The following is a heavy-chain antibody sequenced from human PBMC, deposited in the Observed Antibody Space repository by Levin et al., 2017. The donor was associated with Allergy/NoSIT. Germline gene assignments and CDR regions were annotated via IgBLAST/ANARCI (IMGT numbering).Heavy chain of an antibody. J-gene: IGHJ6*02. CDR1: GYTFTSYD. CDR2: MNPNSGNT. D-gene: IGHD6-19*01. Sequence: ASVKVSCKASGYTFTSYDINWVRQATGQGLEWMGWMNPNSGNTGYAQKFQGRVTMTRNTSISTAYMELSSLRSEDTAVYYCARDWDSSGWYWNAIAYYYGMDVWGQGTTVTVSS. CDR3: ARDWDSSGWYWNAIAYYYGMDV. V-gene: IGHV1-8*01.